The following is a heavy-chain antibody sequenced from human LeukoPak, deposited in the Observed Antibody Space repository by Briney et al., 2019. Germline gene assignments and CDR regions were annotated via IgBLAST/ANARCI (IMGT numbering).Heavy chain of an antibody. CDR3: AKGLYNWSPNGMDV. D-gene: IGHD1-20*01. J-gene: IGHJ6*02. CDR1: GVTFSSDA. Sequence: PGGSLRLSCAASGVTFSSDAMSWVRQAPGRGLEWVSAIIGSGGTTDYADSVKGRFSISRDNSKNTLFLQMNRLRAADTAVYFCAKGLYNWSPNGMDVWGQGTTVTVSS. V-gene: IGHV3-23*01. CDR2: IIGSGGTT.